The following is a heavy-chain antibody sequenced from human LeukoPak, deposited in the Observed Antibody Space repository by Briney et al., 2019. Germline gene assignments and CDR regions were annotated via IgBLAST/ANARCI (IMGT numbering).Heavy chain of an antibody. CDR2: IDPPSGTP. D-gene: IGHD2-8*02. J-gene: IGHJ4*02. CDR3: ARSGFSTGFYLDF. Sequence: ASVKVSCKASGYTFTGQFIHWLRHAPGQGLEWMGWIDPPSGTPHYAQKFQDTVTMTRDTSIGTAYLEVHRLKSDDTAVYYCARSGFSTGFYLDFWGQGTLISVSS. CDR1: GYTFTGQF. V-gene: IGHV1-2*02.